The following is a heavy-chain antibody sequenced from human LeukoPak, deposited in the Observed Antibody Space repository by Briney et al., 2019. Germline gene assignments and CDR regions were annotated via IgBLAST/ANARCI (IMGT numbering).Heavy chain of an antibody. D-gene: IGHD5-24*01. CDR2: IRYDGSNK. J-gene: IGHJ4*02. CDR1: GFTFSNYG. CDR3: AKDGGGWRQLSFDY. V-gene: IGHV3-30*02. Sequence: GGSLRLSCAASGFTFSNYGMHWVRQAPGKGLAWVAFIRYDGSNKSYAGSVKGRFTISRDNSKNTQYLQMNSLRAEDTAVYYCAKDGGGWRQLSFDYWGQGTLVTVSS.